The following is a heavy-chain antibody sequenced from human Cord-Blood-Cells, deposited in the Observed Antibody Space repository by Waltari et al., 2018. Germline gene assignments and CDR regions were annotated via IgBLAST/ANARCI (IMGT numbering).Heavy chain of an antibody. J-gene: IGHJ4*02. CDR3: ARGGGYCSSTSCYMPDY. CDR1: GGPFSSYA. V-gene: IGHV1-69*01. Sequence: QVQLVQSGAEVKKPGSSVKVSCKASGGPFSSYAISWVRQAPGQGLEWMGGIIPIFGTANYAQKFQGRVTITADESTSTAYMELSSLRSEDTAVYYCARGGGYCSSTSCYMPDYWGQGTLVTVSS. D-gene: IGHD2-2*02. CDR2: IIPIFGTA.